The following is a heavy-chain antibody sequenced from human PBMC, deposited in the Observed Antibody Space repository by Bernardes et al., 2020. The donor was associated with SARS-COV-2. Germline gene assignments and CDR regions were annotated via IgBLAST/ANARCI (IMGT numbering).Heavy chain of an antibody. D-gene: IGHD2-15*01. CDR2: IWYDGSNK. CDR3: ARPSPHGSEHNWFDP. J-gene: IGHJ5*02. Sequence: GGSLRLSCAASGFTFSSYGMHWVRQAPGKGLEWVAVIWYDGSNKYYADSVKGRFTISRDNSKNTLYLQMNSLRAEDTAVYYCARPSPHGSEHNWFDPWGQGTLVTVSS. CDR1: GFTFSSYG. V-gene: IGHV3-33*01.